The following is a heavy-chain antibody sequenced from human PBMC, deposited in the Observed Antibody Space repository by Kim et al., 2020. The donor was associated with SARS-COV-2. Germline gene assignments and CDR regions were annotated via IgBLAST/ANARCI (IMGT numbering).Heavy chain of an antibody. J-gene: IGHJ4*02. CDR1: AGSISSSSW. CDR3: ARGWPLDY. Sequence: SETLSLTCAVSAGSISSSSWWSWVRQPPGKGLEWIGEIYHSGSTNYNPSLKSRVTISVDKSENQFSLKVSSVTAADTAVYYCARGWPLDYWGQGTLVTVS. D-gene: IGHD2-15*01. V-gene: IGHV4-4*02. CDR2: IYHSGST.